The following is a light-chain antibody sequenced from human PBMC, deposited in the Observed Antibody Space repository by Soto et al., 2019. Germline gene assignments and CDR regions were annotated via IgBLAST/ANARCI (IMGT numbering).Light chain of an antibody. CDR1: SGDVGGYNY. CDR2: DVS. J-gene: IGLJ1*01. V-gene: IGLV2-14*01. CDR3: SSNTSSSTL. Sequence: QSALTQPASVSGSPGQSITISCTGTSGDVGGYNYVSWYQQHPGKAPKLMIYDVSNRPSGVSNRFSGSKSGNTASLTISGLQAEDEADYYCSSNTSSSTLFGTGTKVTV.